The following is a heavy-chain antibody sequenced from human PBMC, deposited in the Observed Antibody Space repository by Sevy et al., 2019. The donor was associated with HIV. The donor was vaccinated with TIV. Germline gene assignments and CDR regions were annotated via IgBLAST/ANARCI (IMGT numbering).Heavy chain of an antibody. CDR1: GFIFSSYE. D-gene: IGHD3-16*02. V-gene: IGHV3-48*03. J-gene: IGHJ4*02. CDR2: IGSSGSNV. CDR3: VREGRNYEYIWGTYHSGF. Sequence: GGSLRLSCAASGFIFSSYEMSWVRQAPGKGLEWISYIGSSGSNVYHADSVKGRFTISRDNTKNTLFLQLDSLGPGDTAVYYCVREGRNYEYIWGTYHSGFRAQGTLVTVSS.